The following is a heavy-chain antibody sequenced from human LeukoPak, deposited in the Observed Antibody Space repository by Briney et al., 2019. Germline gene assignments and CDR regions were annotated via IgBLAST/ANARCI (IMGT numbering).Heavy chain of an antibody. Sequence: SETLSLTCADSGVAIGSYYWSWIRQPAGKGLEWIGRIYPSGNTNYNPSLTSRVTMSVDTSKSQFSLKLSSVTAADTAVYYCARPLGGRGFDIWGQGTMVTVSS. CDR3: ARPLGGRGFDI. CDR1: GVAIGSYY. D-gene: IGHD3-16*01. V-gene: IGHV4-4*07. J-gene: IGHJ3*02. CDR2: IYPSGNT.